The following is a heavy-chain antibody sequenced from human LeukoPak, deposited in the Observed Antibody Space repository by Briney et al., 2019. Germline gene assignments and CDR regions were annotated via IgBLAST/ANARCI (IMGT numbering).Heavy chain of an antibody. D-gene: IGHD4-11*01. J-gene: IGHJ6*02. Sequence: PETLSLTCAVYGGSFSGYYWSWIRQPPGKGLEWIGEINHSGSTNYNPSLKSRVTISVDKSKNQFPLKLSSVTAADTAVYYCARADYNYYYYYGMDVWGQGTTVTVSS. CDR3: ARADYNYYYYYGMDV. CDR2: INHSGST. V-gene: IGHV4-34*01. CDR1: GGSFSGYY.